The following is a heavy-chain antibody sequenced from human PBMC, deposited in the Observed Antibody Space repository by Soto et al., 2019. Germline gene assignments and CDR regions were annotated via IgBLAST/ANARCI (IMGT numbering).Heavy chain of an antibody. CDR3: ASPIWGTSFYYYYGMDV. Sequence: TSETLSLTCAVYGGSFSGYYWSWIRQPPGKGLEWIGEINHSGSTSYNPSLKSRVTISVDTSKNQFSLKLSSVTAADTAVYYCASPIWGTSFYYYYGMDVWGQGTTVTVSS. J-gene: IGHJ6*02. V-gene: IGHV4-34*01. CDR1: GGSFSGYY. D-gene: IGHD2-2*01. CDR2: INHSGST.